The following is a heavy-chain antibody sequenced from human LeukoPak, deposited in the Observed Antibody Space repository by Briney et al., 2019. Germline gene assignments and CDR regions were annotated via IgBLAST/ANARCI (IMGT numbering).Heavy chain of an antibody. D-gene: IGHD2-8*01. V-gene: IGHV3-21*05. Sequence: GGSLRLSCAASGFTFSSYSMNWVRQAPGKGLEWVSYISSSSSYIYYADSVKGRFTISRDNAKNSLYLQMNSLRAEDTAVYYCARDTRQDIVLMVYAPPYYFDYWGQGTLVTVSS. CDR2: ISSSSSYI. J-gene: IGHJ4*02. CDR1: GFTFSSYS. CDR3: ARDTRQDIVLMVYAPPYYFDY.